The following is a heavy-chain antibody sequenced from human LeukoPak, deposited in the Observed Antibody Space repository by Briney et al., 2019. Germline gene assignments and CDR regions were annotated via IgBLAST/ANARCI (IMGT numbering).Heavy chain of an antibody. V-gene: IGHV4-4*07. CDR3: ARTSVVGATFQGRGDDAFDI. D-gene: IGHD1-26*01. Sequence: SETLSLTCTVSGGSISSYYWSWIRQPAGKGLEWIGRIYTSGSTNYNPSLKSRVTMSVDTSKNQFSLKLSSVTAADTALYYCARTSVVGATFQGRGDDAFDIWGQGTMVTVSS. J-gene: IGHJ3*02. CDR1: GGSISSYY. CDR2: IYTSGST.